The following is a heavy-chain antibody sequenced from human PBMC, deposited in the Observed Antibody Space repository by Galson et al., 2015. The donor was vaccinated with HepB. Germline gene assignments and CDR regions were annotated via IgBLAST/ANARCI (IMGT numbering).Heavy chain of an antibody. Sequence: SLRLSCAASGFTFSSYSMNWVRQAPGKGLEWVSSISSSSSYIYYADSVKGRFTISRDNAKNSLYLQMNSLRAEDTAVYYCARDGYGRYGYYYYYYMDVWGKGTTVTVSS. V-gene: IGHV3-21*01. J-gene: IGHJ6*03. CDR2: ISSSSSYI. CDR1: GFTFSSYS. CDR3: ARDGYGRYGYYYYYYMDV. D-gene: IGHD5-18*01.